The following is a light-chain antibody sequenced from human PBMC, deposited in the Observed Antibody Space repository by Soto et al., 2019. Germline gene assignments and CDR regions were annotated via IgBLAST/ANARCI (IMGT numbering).Light chain of an antibody. J-gene: IGKJ1*01. Sequence: DIQMTQSPSTLPXXXXXXXXXXXRASQSISNWLAWYQQKPGTAPKLLIYHASTLESGVPSRFSGSGSGTEFTLTISSLQPEDFATYYCLQDFNYPRTFGQGTKVDIK. CDR1: QSISNW. CDR3: LQDFNYPRT. V-gene: IGKV1-5*01. CDR2: HAS.